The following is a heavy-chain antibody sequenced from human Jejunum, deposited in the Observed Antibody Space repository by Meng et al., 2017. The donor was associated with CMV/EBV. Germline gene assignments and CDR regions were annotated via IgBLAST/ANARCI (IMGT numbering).Heavy chain of an antibody. J-gene: IGHJ4*02. CDR1: GFTFSSYA. D-gene: IGHD6-19*01. CDR3: ARVAGPIDY. Sequence: SCAASGFTFSSYAVSWVRQAPGKGLGWVSRISTSGGITNHADSVKGRFTISRDNSRNTLYLRINSLRAEDTAVYYCARVAGPIDYWGQGTRVTVSS. V-gene: IGHV3-23*01. CDR2: ISTSGGIT.